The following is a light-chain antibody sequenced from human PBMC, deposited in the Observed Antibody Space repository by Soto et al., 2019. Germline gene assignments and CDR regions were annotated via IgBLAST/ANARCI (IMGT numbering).Light chain of an antibody. CDR2: DAS. CDR3: QQYDNLPLT. Sequence: DIQMTQSPSSLSASVGDRVTITCRASQNINNYLNWYQQKPGKAPKLLIYDASNLETGVPSRFSGSGSGTDFTFTISSLQPEDIATYYCQQYDNLPLTFGGGTKVDI. J-gene: IGKJ4*01. CDR1: QNINNY. V-gene: IGKV1-33*01.